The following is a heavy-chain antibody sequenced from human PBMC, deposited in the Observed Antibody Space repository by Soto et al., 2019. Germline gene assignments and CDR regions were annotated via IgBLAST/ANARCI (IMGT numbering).Heavy chain of an antibody. V-gene: IGHV3-7*04. J-gene: IGHJ3*02. CDR3: GRGRQHAIDI. CDR1: GFTFSSSW. Sequence: VQVVESGGDLVQPGGSLRLSCAASGFTFSSSWMNWVRQAPGKGVEWVANTNEDGSAKYHVDSVKGRFTISRDNAKNSLYLQMNNLRGEDTAVYYCGRGRQHAIDIWGQGTMVTVSS. CDR2: TNEDGSAK. D-gene: IGHD6-25*01.